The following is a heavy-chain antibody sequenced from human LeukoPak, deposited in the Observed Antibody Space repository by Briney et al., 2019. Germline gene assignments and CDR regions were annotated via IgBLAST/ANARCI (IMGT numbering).Heavy chain of an antibody. D-gene: IGHD6-19*01. V-gene: IGHV3-23*01. CDR3: AKFRKPVALLDAFDM. Sequence: GGSLRLSCAASGFTFSSYGMSWVRQAPGKGLEWVSAISGSGSSTFYADSVKGRFTISRDNSKNTLYLQLNSLRAEDTAVYFCAKFRKPVALLDAFDMWGQGTMVTVSS. CDR1: GFTFSSYG. J-gene: IGHJ3*02. CDR2: ISGSGSST.